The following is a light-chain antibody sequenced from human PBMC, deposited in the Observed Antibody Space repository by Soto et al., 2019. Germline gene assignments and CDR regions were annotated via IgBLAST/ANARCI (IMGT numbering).Light chain of an antibody. CDR1: QSVSSYS. Sequence: ENVSTQSPGTLALSPGERATLSCRASQSVSSYSLAWYQQKPGQAPRLVIYGTSNRATGIPDRFSGSGSGKHFTLTISRLEPEDFAVYYCQQYDSSPRTFGQGTKVEIK. J-gene: IGKJ1*01. CDR2: GTS. CDR3: QQYDSSPRT. V-gene: IGKV3-20*01.